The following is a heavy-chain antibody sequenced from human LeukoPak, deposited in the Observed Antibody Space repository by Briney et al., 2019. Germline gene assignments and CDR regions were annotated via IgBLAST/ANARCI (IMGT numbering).Heavy chain of an antibody. CDR2: INHSGST. V-gene: IGHV4-34*01. CDR1: GGSFSGYY. J-gene: IGHJ4*02. D-gene: IGHD4-17*01. CDR3: ARTQAYGDPFDY. Sequence: SETLSLTCAVYGGSFSGYYWSWIRQPPGKGLEWIGEINHSGSTNYNPSLKSRVTISVGTSKNQFSLKLSSVTAADTAVYYCARTQAYGDPFDYWGQGTLVTVSS.